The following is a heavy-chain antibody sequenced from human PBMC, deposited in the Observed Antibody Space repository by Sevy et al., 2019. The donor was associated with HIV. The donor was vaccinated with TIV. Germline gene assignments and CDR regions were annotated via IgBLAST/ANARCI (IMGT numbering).Heavy chain of an antibody. J-gene: IGHJ6*02. V-gene: IGHV3-23*01. CDR3: AKRRVQSGLSGGGANFGMDV. D-gene: IGHD2-8*02. CDR2: LIGGGSHT. Sequence: GSLRLSCAASGFPFSNYAMSWVRQAPGKGLEWVSTLIGGGSHTYYADSVTGRFIISRDNSRNTLYLQMNSLRAEDTAIYYCAKRRVQSGLSGGGANFGMDVCGRGTTVTVSS. CDR1: GFPFSNYA.